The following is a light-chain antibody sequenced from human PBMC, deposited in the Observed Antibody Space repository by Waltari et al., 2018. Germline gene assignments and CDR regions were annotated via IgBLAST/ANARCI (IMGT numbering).Light chain of an antibody. V-gene: IGLV2-11*01. CDR1: SSDVGGYNY. J-gene: IGLJ2*01. CDR3: ASWDGSLGGVI. CDR2: DVS. Sequence: QSALTQPRSVSGSPGQSVTISCTGTSSDVGGYNYVSWYQQHPGKAPKLMIYDVSKRPSGVPDRFSGSKSGNTASLTISGLQAEDEADYYCASWDGSLGGVIFGGGTKLTVL.